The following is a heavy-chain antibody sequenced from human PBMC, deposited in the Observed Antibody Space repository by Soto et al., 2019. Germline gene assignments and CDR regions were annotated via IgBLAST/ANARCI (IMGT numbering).Heavy chain of an antibody. J-gene: IGHJ4*02. V-gene: IGHV4-39*01. CDR3: ATRASGSTVTTLYYFDY. CDR1: GGSISSSSYY. Sequence: QLQLQESGPGLVKPSETLSLTCTVSGGSISSSSYYWGWIRQPPGKGLEWIGSIYYSGSTYYNPSLKSRVTISVDTSKNQFSLKLSSVTAADTAVYYCATRASGSTVTTLYYFDYWGQGTLVTVSS. D-gene: IGHD4-17*01. CDR2: IYYSGST.